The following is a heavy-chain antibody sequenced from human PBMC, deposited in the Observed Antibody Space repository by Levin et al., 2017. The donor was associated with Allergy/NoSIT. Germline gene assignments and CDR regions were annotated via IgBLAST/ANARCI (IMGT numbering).Heavy chain of an antibody. D-gene: IGHD6-19*01. Sequence: GGSLRLSCAASGFPFSGYEMNWVRQTPGRGLEWLSYISVSGSTMHYADSVNGRFTISRDNTKNSLFLQMNSLRVEDMAVYYCVTSAWDSWGQGTLVTVSS. CDR3: VTSAWDS. CDR1: GFPFSGYE. V-gene: IGHV3-48*03. J-gene: IGHJ4*02. CDR2: ISVSGSTM.